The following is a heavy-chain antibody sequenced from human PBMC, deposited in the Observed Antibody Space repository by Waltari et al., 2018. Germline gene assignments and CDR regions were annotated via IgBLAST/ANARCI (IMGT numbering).Heavy chain of an antibody. Sequence: QVQLVQSGAEVKKPGDSVKASCKASGYTFTTYGISWVRQAPGQGLGWMGWIWAYKGNTNNAQKLQGKGTMTTDTSTRTAYMELRSLRSDDTAVYYCAGRGATIFGVVAYYYYYMDVWGKGTTVTVSS. J-gene: IGHJ6*03. V-gene: IGHV1-18*01. CDR1: GYTFTTYG. CDR3: AGRGATIFGVVAYYYYYMDV. CDR2: IWAYKGNT. D-gene: IGHD3-3*01.